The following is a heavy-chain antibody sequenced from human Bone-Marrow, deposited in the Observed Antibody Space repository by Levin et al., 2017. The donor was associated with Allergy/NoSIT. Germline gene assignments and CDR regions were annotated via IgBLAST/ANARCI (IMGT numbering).Heavy chain of an antibody. CDR1: SDSLSGYY. V-gene: IGHV4-4*07. Sequence: PSETLSLTCTVSSDSLSGYYWAWIRQSAGTGLQWLGRVFLTGTTDYNPSLRGRLSISVDTSKKQFSLNLDSVTAADTAVYFCARDTGYGNNYYFDLWGRGTLVTVSS. J-gene: IGHJ2*01. CDR3: ARDTGYGNNYYFDL. D-gene: IGHD4-23*01. CDR2: VFLTGTT.